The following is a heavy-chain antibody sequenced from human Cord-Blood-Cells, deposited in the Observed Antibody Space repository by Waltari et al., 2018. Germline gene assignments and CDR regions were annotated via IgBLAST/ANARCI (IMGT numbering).Heavy chain of an antibody. CDR2: IYYSGST. CDR1: GGSISSSSYY. D-gene: IGHD7-27*01. Sequence: QLQLQESGPGLVKPSETLSLTCTVSGGSISSSSYYWGWIRQPPGKGLEWIGSIYYSGSTYYNPSLKRRVTISVDTSKNQFSLKLSSVTAADTAVYYCASRNWGLRRPLHYFDYWGQGTLVTVSS. CDR3: ASRNWGLRRPLHYFDY. V-gene: IGHV4-39*01. J-gene: IGHJ4*02.